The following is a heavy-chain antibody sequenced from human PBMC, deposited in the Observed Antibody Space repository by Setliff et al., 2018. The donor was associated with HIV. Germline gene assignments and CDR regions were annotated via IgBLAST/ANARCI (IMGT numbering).Heavy chain of an antibody. D-gene: IGHD7-27*01. CDR1: GGSFSGSY. CDR2: INHSGIT. CDR3: AKGPRGLGLTYYFDY. Sequence: SETLSLTCAVYGGSFSGSYWSWSRQAPGKGLEWIGEINHSGITHYNPSLETRVTMFADTSKNQFSLRLSPVTVADTAIYYCAKGPRGLGLTYYFDYWAQGSQVTVSS. J-gene: IGHJ4*02. V-gene: IGHV4-34*01.